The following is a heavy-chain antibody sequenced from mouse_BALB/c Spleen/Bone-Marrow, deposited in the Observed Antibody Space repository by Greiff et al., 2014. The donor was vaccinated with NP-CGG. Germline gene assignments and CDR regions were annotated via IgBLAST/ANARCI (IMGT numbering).Heavy chain of an antibody. D-gene: IGHD2-1*01. CDR3: ARVYGNYDAMDY. Sequence: QVQLKQSGAELARPGASVKMSCRASGYTFTTYTMHWVKQRPGQGLEWIGYINPSSGYTYYNQKFKDKATLTADKYSSAAYLQLSSLTSEDSAVYYCARVYGNYDAMDYWGQGTSVTVSA. CDR1: GYTFTTYT. J-gene: IGHJ4*01. CDR2: INPSSGYT. V-gene: IGHV1-4*01.